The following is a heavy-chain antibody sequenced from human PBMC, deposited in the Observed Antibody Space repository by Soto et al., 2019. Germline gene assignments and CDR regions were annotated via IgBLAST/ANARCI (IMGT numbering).Heavy chain of an antibody. CDR1: GVSFSVYY. CDR2: INHSGST. D-gene: IGHD6-19*01. V-gene: IGHV4-34*01. CDR3: ARDPTLAVAETYGMDV. J-gene: IGHJ6*02. Sequence: PSETLSLTCAVYGVSFSVYYWSCIRQPPGKGLEWIGEINHSGSTNYNPSLKSRVTISVDTSKNQFSLKLSSVTAADTAVYYCARDPTLAVAETYGMDVWGQGTTVTVSS.